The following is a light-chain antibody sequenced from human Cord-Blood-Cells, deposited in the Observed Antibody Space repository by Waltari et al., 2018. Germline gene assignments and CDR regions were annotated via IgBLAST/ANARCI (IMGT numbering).Light chain of an antibody. CDR3: SSYTSSSTPVV. V-gene: IGLV2-14*01. J-gene: IGLJ2*01. CDR1: SSHVGGYNY. Sequence: QSALTQPASVSGSPGQSITISCTGPSSHVGGYNYVSWYQQHPGKAPKLMIYDVSNRPSGVSNRFSGSKSGNTASLTISGLQAEDEADYYCSSYTSSSTPVVFGGGTKLTVL. CDR2: DVS.